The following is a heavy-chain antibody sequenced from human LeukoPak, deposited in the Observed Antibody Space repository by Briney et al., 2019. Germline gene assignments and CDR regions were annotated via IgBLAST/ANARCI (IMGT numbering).Heavy chain of an antibody. V-gene: IGHV3-48*03. Sequence: PGGSLRLSCAASGFTFSSYEMNWVRQAPGKGLEWVSYISSSGSTIYYADSVKGRFTISRDNAKNSLYLQMNSLRAEDTAVYYCARTRPSGSLDDAFDIWGQGTMVTVS. D-gene: IGHD1-26*01. J-gene: IGHJ3*02. CDR2: ISSSGSTI. CDR1: GFTFSSYE. CDR3: ARTRPSGSLDDAFDI.